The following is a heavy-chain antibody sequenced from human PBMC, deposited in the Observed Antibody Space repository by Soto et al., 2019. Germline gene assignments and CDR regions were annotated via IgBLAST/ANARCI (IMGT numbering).Heavy chain of an antibody. CDR2: ISFNGSDT. CDR3: AIDIERIPGPHHNSFGPGH. Sequence: WGSLRLSCAASGFTFNSYAMHWVRHAPGQGLEWVAVISFNGSDTYYADSLNGRATISRDNSRNTVFLQMTSLRTEDTAVFYCAIDIERIPGPHHNSFGPGHWGQGTLVTVSS. D-gene: IGHD1-1*01. CDR1: GFTFNSYA. V-gene: IGHV3-30*04. J-gene: IGHJ4*02.